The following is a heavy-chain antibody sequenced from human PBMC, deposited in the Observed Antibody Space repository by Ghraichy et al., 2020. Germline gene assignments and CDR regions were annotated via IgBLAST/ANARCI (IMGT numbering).Heavy chain of an antibody. Sequence: ASVKVSCKVSGYTLTDLSMHWVRQAPGKGLEWMGGFDPEDGETIYAQKFQGRVTMTEDTSTDTAYMELSSLRSEDTAVYYCATYYYDSSGYYYGFDYWDQGTLVTVSS. J-gene: IGHJ4*02. V-gene: IGHV1-24*01. D-gene: IGHD3-22*01. CDR1: GYTLTDLS. CDR2: FDPEDGET. CDR3: ATYYYDSSGYYYGFDY.